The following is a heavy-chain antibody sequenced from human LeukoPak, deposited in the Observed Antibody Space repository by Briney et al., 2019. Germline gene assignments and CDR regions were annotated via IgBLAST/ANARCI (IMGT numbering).Heavy chain of an antibody. J-gene: IGHJ4*02. Sequence: PSETLSLTCTVSGGSLSSSSYYWGWIRQPPGKGLEWIGSIYYSGSTYYNPSLKSRVTISVDTSKNQFSLKLSSVTAADTAVYYCARRGDSSGWYYFDYWGQGTLVTVSS. CDR3: ARRGDSSGWYYFDY. D-gene: IGHD6-19*01. CDR1: GGSLSSSSYY. V-gene: IGHV4-39*01. CDR2: IYYSGST.